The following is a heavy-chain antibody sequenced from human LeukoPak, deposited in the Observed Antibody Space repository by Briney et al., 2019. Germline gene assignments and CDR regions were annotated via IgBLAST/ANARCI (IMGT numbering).Heavy chain of an antibody. J-gene: IGHJ4*02. CDR1: GFTFSSYS. Sequence: PGGSLRLSCAASGFTFSSYSMNWVRQAPGKGLEWVSSISSSSSYIYYADSVKGRFTISRDNAKNSLYLQMNSLRTEDTAVYYCAKDRSVADHYDSGFDYWGQGTLVTVSS. CDR3: AKDRSVADHYDSGFDY. CDR2: ISSSSSYI. V-gene: IGHV3-21*01. D-gene: IGHD3-22*01.